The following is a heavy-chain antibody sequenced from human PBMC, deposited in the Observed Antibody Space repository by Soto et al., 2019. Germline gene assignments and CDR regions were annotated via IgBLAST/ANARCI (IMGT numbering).Heavy chain of an antibody. CDR3: ARDRGFVVRAPPVDY. V-gene: IGHV1-18*01. CDR1: GYTFTSYG. CDR2: ISAYNGNT. D-gene: IGHD3-10*01. J-gene: IGHJ4*02. Sequence: QVQLVQSGAEVKKPGASVKVSCKASGYTFTSYGISWVRQAPGQGLEWMGWISAYNGNTNYAQKLQGRVTMTTDTSXXKAYMELRSLRSDDTAVYYCARDRGFVVRAPPVDYWGQGTLVTVSS.